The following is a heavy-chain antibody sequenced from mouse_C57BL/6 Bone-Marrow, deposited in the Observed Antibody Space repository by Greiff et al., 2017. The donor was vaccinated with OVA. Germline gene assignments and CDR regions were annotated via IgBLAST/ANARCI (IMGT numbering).Heavy chain of an antibody. J-gene: IGHJ1*03. CDR2: ISSGGDYI. D-gene: IGHD2-3*01. Sequence: EVMLVESGEGLVKPGGSLKLSCAASGFTFSSYAMSWVRQTPEKRLEWVAYISSGGDYIYYADTVKGRFTISRDNARNTLYLQMGSLKSDDTAMYYCTRAGWLLLYWYFDVWGTGTTVTVSS. V-gene: IGHV5-9-1*02. CDR1: GFTFSSYA. CDR3: TRAGWLLLYWYFDV.